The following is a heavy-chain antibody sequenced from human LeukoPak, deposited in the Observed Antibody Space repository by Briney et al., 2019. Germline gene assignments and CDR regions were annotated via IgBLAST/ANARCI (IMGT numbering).Heavy chain of an antibody. CDR3: GRDKED. CDR1: GFTFSGYY. Sequence: GGSLRLSCAASGFTFSGYYMSWIRQAPGKGLEWVSYISSLSTSIYYTDSVKGRFTISRDNAKNSLYLQMNDLRAEDTAVYYCGRDKEDWGQGTLVTVSS. CDR2: ISSLSTSI. J-gene: IGHJ4*02. V-gene: IGHV3-11*04.